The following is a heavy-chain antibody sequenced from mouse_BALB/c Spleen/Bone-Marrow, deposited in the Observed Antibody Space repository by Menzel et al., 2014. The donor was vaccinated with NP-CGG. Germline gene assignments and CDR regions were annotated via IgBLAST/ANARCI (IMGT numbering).Heavy chain of an antibody. Sequence: VKLVESGAELVRPGSSVKISCKASGYAFXSYWMNRVKQRPGQGLEWIGQIYPGDGDTNYNGNFKDKATLTVDRSSSTAFMQLSSLTSEDSAVYFCARWYRDPHFAMDYWGPGTSVTVSS. CDR2: IYPGDGDT. J-gene: IGHJ4*01. CDR3: ARWYRDPHFAMDY. V-gene: IGHV1-80*01. CDR1: GYAFXSYW. D-gene: IGHD2-14*01.